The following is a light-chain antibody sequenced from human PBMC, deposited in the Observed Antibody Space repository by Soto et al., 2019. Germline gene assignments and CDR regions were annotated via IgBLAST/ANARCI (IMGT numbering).Light chain of an antibody. CDR3: QQRSNWPPSIT. Sequence: EIVLTQSPVTLSLSPGERATLSCRASQSVSSYLAWYQQKPGQAPRLLIYDASNRATGIPARFSGSGSGTDFTLTVSSLEPEDFAVYYCQQRSNWPPSITFGQGTRLEI. CDR2: DAS. CDR1: QSVSSY. J-gene: IGKJ5*01. V-gene: IGKV3-11*01.